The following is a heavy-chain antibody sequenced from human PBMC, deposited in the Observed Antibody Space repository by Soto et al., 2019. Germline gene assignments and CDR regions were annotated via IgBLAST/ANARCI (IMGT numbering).Heavy chain of an antibody. Sequence: PGGSLRLSCAASGFTFSSYAMHWVRQAPGKGLEWVAVISYDGSNKYYADSVKGRFTISRDNSKNTLYLQMNSLRAEDTAVYYCASPPSYSSSWEDYYYYGMDVWGQGTTVTVSS. CDR2: ISYDGSNK. CDR3: ASPPSYSSSWEDYYYYGMDV. D-gene: IGHD6-13*01. J-gene: IGHJ6*02. V-gene: IGHV3-30-3*01. CDR1: GFTFSSYA.